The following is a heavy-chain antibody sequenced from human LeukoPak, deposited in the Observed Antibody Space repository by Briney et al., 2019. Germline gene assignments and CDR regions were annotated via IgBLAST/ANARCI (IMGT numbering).Heavy chain of an antibody. Sequence: PGGSLRLSCAASGLIFSTYWMSWVRQAPGKGLEWVAVISHDGSKKYYVDSVKGRFTISRDNSKNTLYLQMDSLRAEDTAVYYCSGEMPADFWGQGTLVSVSS. CDR1: GLIFSTYW. CDR2: ISHDGSKK. V-gene: IGHV3-30*03. J-gene: IGHJ4*02. D-gene: IGHD3-10*01. CDR3: SGEMPADF.